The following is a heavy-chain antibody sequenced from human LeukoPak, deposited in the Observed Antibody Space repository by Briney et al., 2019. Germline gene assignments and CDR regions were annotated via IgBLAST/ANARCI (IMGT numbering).Heavy chain of an antibody. Sequence: PGGSLRLSCAGSGFAFGTYAMSGGRQAPGRGLEWGSSISANGQATYYADSVEVRFTTSRDNSKSTLYLQLNSLRAEDTATYYCARDPYNTILYRLAHWGQGTLVTVSS. D-gene: IGHD3-10*01. CDR3: ARDPYNTILYRLAH. V-gene: IGHV3-23*01. CDR1: GFAFGTYA. CDR2: ISANGQAT. J-gene: IGHJ4*02.